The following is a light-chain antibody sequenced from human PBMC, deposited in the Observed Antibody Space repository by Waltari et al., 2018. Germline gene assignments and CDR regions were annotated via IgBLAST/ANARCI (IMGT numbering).Light chain of an antibody. CDR3: QSYDSSLSGVI. CDR1: SPNTGAGYD. J-gene: IGLJ2*01. V-gene: IGLV1-40*01. CDR2: DSN. Sequence: QSVLTQPPSVSGAPGQRVTISCTGSSPNTGAGYDVHRYQHLPGKAPKFLISDSNNRPSGVPDRFSGSKSGTSASLAITGLRAEDEADYYCQSYDSSLSGVIFGGGTKLTVL.